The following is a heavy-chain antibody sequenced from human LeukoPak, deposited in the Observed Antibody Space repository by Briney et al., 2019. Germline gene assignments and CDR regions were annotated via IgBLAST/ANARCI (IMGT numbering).Heavy chain of an antibody. CDR1: GGSFSGYY. J-gene: IGHJ4*02. V-gene: IGHV4-34*01. Sequence: SETLSLTCAVYGGSFSGYYWSCIRQPPGKGLERIGEIYHSGSTNYNPSLKSRVTISVDTSKNQFSLKLSSVTAADTAVYYCARDYLSCTNGECYYYFDYWGQGTLVTVSS. CDR2: IYHSGST. D-gene: IGHD2-8*01. CDR3: ARDYLSCTNGECYYYFDY.